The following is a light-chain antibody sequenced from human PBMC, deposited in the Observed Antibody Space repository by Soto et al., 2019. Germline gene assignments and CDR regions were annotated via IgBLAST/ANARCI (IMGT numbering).Light chain of an antibody. J-gene: IGKJ1*01. V-gene: IGKV1-17*01. CDR2: AAS. Sequence: IQMTQSPSSLSASVGDRVIITCRASQAIRNDLGWYQQKPGKAPKLLIYAASTLQSGVPSRFSGSGSGTDFTLTISSLQPEDFATYYCQQLNSPRTFGQGTKVDNK. CDR1: QAIRND. CDR3: QQLNSPRT.